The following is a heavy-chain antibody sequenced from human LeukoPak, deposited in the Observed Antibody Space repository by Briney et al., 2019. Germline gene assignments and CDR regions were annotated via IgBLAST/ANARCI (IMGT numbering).Heavy chain of an antibody. CDR2: INHSGST. CDR3: ARSAGYSSGWYVQRSKEHWYFDL. CDR1: GGSFSGYY. D-gene: IGHD6-19*01. V-gene: IGHV4-34*01. Sequence: KPSETLSLTCAVYGGSFSGYYWSWIRQPPGKGLEWIGEINHSGSTNYNPSLKSRVTISVDTSKNQFSLKLSSVTAADTAVYYCARSAGYSSGWYVQRSKEHWYFDLWGRGTLVTVSS. J-gene: IGHJ2*01.